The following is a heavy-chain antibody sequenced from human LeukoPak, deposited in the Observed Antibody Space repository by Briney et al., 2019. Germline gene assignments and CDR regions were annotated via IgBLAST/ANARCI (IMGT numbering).Heavy chain of an antibody. V-gene: IGHV3-23*01. CDR1: GFVFSNYG. J-gene: IGHJ4*02. D-gene: IGHD2-15*01. Sequence: GGSLRLSCAASGFVFSNYGMNWVRQAPGKGLEWVSSISEGGDSTYYADSVKGRFTISRDNSKNALYLQMDSLGAEDTAVFFCAKDGHYCSGGNCYYGNWGQGTLVTVSS. CDR3: AKDGHYCSGGNCYYGN. CDR2: ISEGGDST.